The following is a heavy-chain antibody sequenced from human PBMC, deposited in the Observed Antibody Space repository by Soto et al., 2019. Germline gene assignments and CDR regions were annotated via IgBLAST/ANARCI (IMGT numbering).Heavy chain of an antibody. Sequence: QVQLVESGGGVVQPGTSLRLSCEASGFIFNNYGMQWVRQAPGKGLEWVAVIWHDGRNYDYADSVKGRFTVSRDNSKNSLYMQMNSLRDEDTAVYYCARDPGKDEAIDQWGQGNLVTVSS. CDR2: IWHDGRNY. CDR3: ARDPGKDEAIDQ. J-gene: IGHJ5*02. V-gene: IGHV3-33*01. CDR1: GFIFNNYG.